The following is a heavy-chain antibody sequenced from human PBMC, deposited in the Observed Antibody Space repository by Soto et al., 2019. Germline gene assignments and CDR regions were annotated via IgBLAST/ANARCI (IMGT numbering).Heavy chain of an antibody. D-gene: IGHD3-22*01. V-gene: IGHV3-23*01. CDR2: ISWNSGDT. CDR1: GFNFDDYA. CDR3: ANTAYYDSSGYGPPDAFDI. J-gene: IGHJ3*02. Sequence: GGSLRLSCAASGFNFDDYAMHWVRQAPGKGLEWVSGISWNSGDTDYADSVKGRFTISRDNSKNTLYLQMNSLRAEDTAVYYCANTAYYDSSGYGPPDAFDIWGQGTMVTVSS.